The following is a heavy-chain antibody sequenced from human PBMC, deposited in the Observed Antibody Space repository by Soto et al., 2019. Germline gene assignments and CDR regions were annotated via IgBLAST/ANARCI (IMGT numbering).Heavy chain of an antibody. CDR1: GDTFTSDD. J-gene: IGHJ4*01. Sequence: QVQLVQSGPEVKKPGASVKVSCTASGDTFTSDDINWVRKDTGQGLEWMGWMHPNSGNTGYAQNLQGRVTMTSTTSIRTAHMVLSSVKSEEKVVYYCACAAIVGIGYGGHGSLVTVSS. CDR2: MHPNSGNT. V-gene: IGHV1-8*01. CDR3: ACAAIVGIGY. D-gene: IGHD3-22*01.